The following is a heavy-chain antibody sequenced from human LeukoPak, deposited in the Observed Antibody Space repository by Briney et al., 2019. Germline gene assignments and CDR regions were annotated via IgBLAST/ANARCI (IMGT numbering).Heavy chain of an antibody. J-gene: IGHJ3*02. Sequence: GGSLRLSCTASGFTLGSHDMHWVRQIPGQGLEWVAAVSSGFRAFFADSVQGRFTVSREDARNSLYLQMNSLRAEDTALYYCAKTSYGSSQDAFDIWGQGTMVTVSS. CDR2: VSSGFRA. CDR3: AKTSYGSSQDAFDI. V-gene: IGHV3-13*01. D-gene: IGHD5-18*01. CDR1: GFTLGSHD.